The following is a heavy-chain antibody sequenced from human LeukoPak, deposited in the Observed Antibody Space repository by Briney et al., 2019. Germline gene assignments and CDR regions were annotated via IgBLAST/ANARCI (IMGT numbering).Heavy chain of an antibody. CDR1: GFTFSSYS. J-gene: IGHJ4*02. CDR3: ARDRGYYVFDY. Sequence: GGSLRLSCAASGFTFSSYSMTWVRQAPGKGLEWVAHVKPDGSEKSYVDSVKGRFTISRDNAQNSLYLQMNSLRAEDTAVYYCARDRGYYVFDYWGQGTLVTVSS. CDR2: VKPDGSEK. V-gene: IGHV3-7*01. D-gene: IGHD3-22*01.